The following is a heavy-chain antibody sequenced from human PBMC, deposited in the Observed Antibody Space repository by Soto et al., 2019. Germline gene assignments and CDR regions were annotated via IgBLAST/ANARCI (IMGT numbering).Heavy chain of an antibody. D-gene: IGHD4-4*01. V-gene: IGHV4-30-4*01. CDR3: ARYQVDYSKDWFDP. Sequence: QVQLQESGPGLVKPSQTLSLTCTVSGGSISSGDYYWSWIRQPPGKGLEWIGYIYYSGSTYYNPSLKSRVTISVDTSKNLCSLKLSSVTAADTAGYYCARYQVDYSKDWFDPCGQGTLVTVSS. CDR2: IYYSGST. J-gene: IGHJ5*02. CDR1: GGSISSGDYY.